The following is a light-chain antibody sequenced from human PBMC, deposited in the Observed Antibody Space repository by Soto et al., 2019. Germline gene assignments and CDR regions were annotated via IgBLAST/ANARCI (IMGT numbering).Light chain of an antibody. V-gene: IGKV3-20*01. CDR1: QSVSSSY. J-gene: IGKJ5*01. CDR2: GAS. CDR3: QQHDSSRSIT. Sequence: EIVLTQSPGTLSLSPGERATLSCRASQSVSSSYLAWYQQKPGQAPRLLIYGASSRATGIPARFSGSWSGTDFTLTTSSLQPQDFAVYYCQQHDSSRSITFGLGTQLDIK.